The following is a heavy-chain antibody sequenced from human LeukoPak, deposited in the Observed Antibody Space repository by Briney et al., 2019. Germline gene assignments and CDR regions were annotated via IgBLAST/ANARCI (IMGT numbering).Heavy chain of an antibody. CDR3: ASLPNMAVTPDAFDI. J-gene: IGHJ3*02. D-gene: IGHD4-11*01. CDR1: GFTFSSYG. Sequence: GGSLRLSCAASGFTFSSYGMHWVRQAPGKGLEWVAVISYDGSNKYYADSVKGRFTISRDNSKNTLYLQMNSLRAEDTAVYYCASLPNMAVTPDAFDIWGQGTMVTVSS. V-gene: IGHV3-30*03. CDR2: ISYDGSNK.